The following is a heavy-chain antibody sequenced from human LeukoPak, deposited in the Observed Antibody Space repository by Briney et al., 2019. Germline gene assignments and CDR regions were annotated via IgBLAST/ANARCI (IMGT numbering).Heavy chain of an antibody. CDR3: ARLHGSGSYSAFDI. J-gene: IGHJ3*02. V-gene: IGHV4-39*07. CDR1: GGSISSSSYY. D-gene: IGHD3-10*01. CDR2: IYYSGST. Sequence: SETLSLTCTVSGGSISSSSYYWGWIRQPPGKGLEWIGSIYYSGSTYYNPSLKSRVTISVDTSKNQFSLKLSSVTAADTAVYYCARLHGSGSYSAFDIWGQGTMVTVSS.